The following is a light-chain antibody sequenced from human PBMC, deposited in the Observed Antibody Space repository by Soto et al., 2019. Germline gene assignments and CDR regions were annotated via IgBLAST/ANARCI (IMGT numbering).Light chain of an antibody. V-gene: IGLV2-14*01. J-gene: IGLJ2*01. CDR3: SSYTSSSTSRV. CDR2: DVS. Sequence: QSALTQPASVSGSPGQSITISCTGTSSDVGGYNYVSWYQQHPGKAPKLMIYDVSNRPSGASNRFSGSKSGNTASLTISGLQAEDEADYYCSSYTSSSTSRVFGGGTKLTVL. CDR1: SSDVGGYNY.